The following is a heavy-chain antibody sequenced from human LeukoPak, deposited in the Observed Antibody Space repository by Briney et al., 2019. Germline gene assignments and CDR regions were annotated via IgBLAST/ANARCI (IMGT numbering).Heavy chain of an antibody. Sequence: GGSLRLSCAASGFTFSSYWMSWVRQAPGKGLEWVANIKQDRGETYYVDSLKGRFTISRDNAKNSLYLQMNSLRAEDSAVYYCATNRYTAFDFRGQGTMVTVSS. CDR2: IKQDRGET. D-gene: IGHD2-2*02. J-gene: IGHJ3*01. CDR3: ATNRYTAFDF. CDR1: GFTFSSYW. V-gene: IGHV3-7*02.